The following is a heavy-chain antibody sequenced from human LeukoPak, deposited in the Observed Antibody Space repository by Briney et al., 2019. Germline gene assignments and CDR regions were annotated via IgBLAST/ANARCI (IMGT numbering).Heavy chain of an antibody. CDR2: IYYSGST. V-gene: IGHV4-59*01. CDR3: ARDLATDAFDI. Sequence: SETLSLTCTVSGGSISSYYWSWTRQPPGKGLEWIGYIYYSGSTNYNPSLKSRVTISVDTSKNQFSLKLSSVTAADTAVYYCARDLATDAFDIWGQGTMVTVSS. D-gene: IGHD1-26*01. J-gene: IGHJ3*02. CDR1: GGSISSYY.